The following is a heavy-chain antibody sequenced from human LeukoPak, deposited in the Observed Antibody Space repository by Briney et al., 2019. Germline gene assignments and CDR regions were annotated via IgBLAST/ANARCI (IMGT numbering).Heavy chain of an antibody. CDR3: ARAFWSGSNWFDP. CDR2: ISAYNGNT. V-gene: IGHV1-18*01. Sequence: ASVKVSCKASGYTFTSYDINWVRQATGQGLEWMGWISAYNGNTNYAQKLQGRVTMTTDTSTSTAYMELRSLRSDDTAVYYCARAFWSGSNWFDPWGQGTLVTVSS. D-gene: IGHD3-3*01. J-gene: IGHJ5*02. CDR1: GYTFTSYD.